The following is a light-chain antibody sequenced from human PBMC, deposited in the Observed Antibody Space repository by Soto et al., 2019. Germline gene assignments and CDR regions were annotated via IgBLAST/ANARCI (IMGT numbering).Light chain of an antibody. Sequence: DIQMTQSPSSLSASVGDRVTITCRASQAIGNYLNWYQQKPGKAPNLLIFGATTLQSGVPSRFSGSGYGTNFTLFISVLQPEDLAIYYCQQCHATPRPFGQGTRLEIK. CDR1: QAIGNY. J-gene: IGKJ5*01. V-gene: IGKV1-39*01. CDR3: QQCHATPRP. CDR2: GAT.